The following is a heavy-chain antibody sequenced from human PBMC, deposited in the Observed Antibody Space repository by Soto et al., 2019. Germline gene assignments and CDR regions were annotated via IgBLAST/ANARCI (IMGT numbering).Heavy chain of an antibody. J-gene: IGHJ4*02. CDR2: ISSSSSYI. CDR1: GFTFSSYS. D-gene: IGHD5-18*01. CDR3: AGESHVDSAKGTGDY. V-gene: IGHV3-21*01. Sequence: EVQLVESGGGLVKPGGSLRLSCAASGFTFSSYSMNWVRQAPGKGLEWVSSISSSSSYIYYADSVKGRFTISRDNAKNLLYLQMNRLRGEDTAVYFLAGESHVDSAKGTGDYWGQGTLVTVSS.